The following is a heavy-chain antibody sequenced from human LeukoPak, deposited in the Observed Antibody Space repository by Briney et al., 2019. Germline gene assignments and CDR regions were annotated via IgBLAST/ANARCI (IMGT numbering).Heavy chain of an antibody. CDR3: AREEDIVVVPASHDAFDI. V-gene: IGHV1-69*04. J-gene: IGHJ3*02. Sequence: SVELSCKASGGTFSSYTISWERQAPGQGLEWMGSIIPILGIANYAQKFQGRVTITADKSTSTAYMELSSLRSEDTAVYYCAREEDIVVVPASHDAFDIWGKGTMVTVSS. D-gene: IGHD2-2*01. CDR2: IIPILGIA. CDR1: GGTFSSYT.